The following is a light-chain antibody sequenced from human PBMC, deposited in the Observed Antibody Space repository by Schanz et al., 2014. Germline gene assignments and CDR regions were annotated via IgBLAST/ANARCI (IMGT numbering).Light chain of an antibody. V-gene: IGKV3-15*01. Sequence: EIVMTQSPATLSVSPGERATLSCRASQGVSSKLAWYQQKRGQAPRLLIYGASTRATGIPARFSGGGSVTEFALTISSLQSEDFAVYYCQQYNDWPPSFGQGTRLEIK. J-gene: IGKJ5*01. CDR2: GAS. CDR1: QGVSSK. CDR3: QQYNDWPPS.